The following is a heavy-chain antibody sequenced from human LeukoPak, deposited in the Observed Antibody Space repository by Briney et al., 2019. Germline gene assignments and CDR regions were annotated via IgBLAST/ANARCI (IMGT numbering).Heavy chain of an antibody. J-gene: IGHJ4*02. CDR1: GFTVSSNY. V-gene: IGHV3-53*01. D-gene: IGHD2-2*01. CDR3: AKHESTSREAYFDY. CDR2: IYSGGST. Sequence: GGSLRLSCAAFGFTVSSNYMSWVRQAPGKGLEWVSVIYSGGSTYYADSVKGRFTISRDNSKNTLYLQMNSLRAEDTAVYYCAKHESTSREAYFDYWGQGTLVTVSS.